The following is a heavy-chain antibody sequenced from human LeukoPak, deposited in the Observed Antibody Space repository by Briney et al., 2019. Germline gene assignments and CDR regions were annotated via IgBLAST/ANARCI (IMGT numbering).Heavy chain of an antibody. V-gene: IGHV1-8*01. Sequence: GASVKVSCKASGYTFTSYDMNWVRQATGQGLEWMGWMNPNSGNTGYAQKFQGRVTMTRNTSISTAYMELSSLRSEDTAVYYCAREAGTQDNWFDPWGQGTLVTVSS. D-gene: IGHD6-13*01. CDR2: MNPNSGNT. J-gene: IGHJ5*02. CDR1: GYTFTSYD. CDR3: AREAGTQDNWFDP.